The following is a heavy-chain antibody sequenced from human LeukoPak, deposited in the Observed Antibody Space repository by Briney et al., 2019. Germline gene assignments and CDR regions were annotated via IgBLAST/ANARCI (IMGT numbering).Heavy chain of an antibody. D-gene: IGHD3-22*01. Sequence: ASVKVSCKASGYTFTGYYMHWVRQAPGQGLEWMGWINPNSGGTNYAQKFQGRVTMTRDTSISTAYMELSRLRSDDTAVYYCARVVGDYDSSGYYYWSYYMDVWGKGTTVTVSS. CDR3: ARVVGDYDSSGYYYWSYYMDV. J-gene: IGHJ6*03. CDR2: INPNSGGT. CDR1: GYTFTGYY. V-gene: IGHV1-2*02.